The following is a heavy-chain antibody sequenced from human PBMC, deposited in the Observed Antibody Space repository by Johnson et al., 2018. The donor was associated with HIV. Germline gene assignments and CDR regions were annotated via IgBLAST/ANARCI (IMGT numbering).Heavy chain of an antibody. J-gene: IGHJ3*02. Sequence: VQLVESGGGRAKPGGSLRLSCAVSGFSFTNAWMSWVRQAPGKGLQWVSGINWNGDTTTYADSVKGRFTVSRDNAKRSLYLQLSNLRAEDTALYYCATLTVRSRAFDIWGQGTMVT. CDR2: INWNGDTT. CDR1: GFSFTNAW. CDR3: ATLTVRSRAFDI. V-gene: IGHV3-20*04. D-gene: IGHD4-17*01.